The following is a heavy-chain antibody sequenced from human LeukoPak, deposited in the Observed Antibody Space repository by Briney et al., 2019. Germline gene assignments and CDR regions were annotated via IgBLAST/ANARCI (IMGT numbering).Heavy chain of an antibody. CDR3: ARALAYDWRYDAFDI. J-gene: IGHJ3*02. CDR2: INHSGST. V-gene: IGHV4-34*01. CDR1: GGSFSGYY. D-gene: IGHD3-16*01. Sequence: SETLSLTCAVYGGSFSGYYWSWIRQPPGKGLEWIGEINHSGSTNYNPSLKSRVTISVDTSKNQFSLKLSSVTAADTAVYYCARALAYDWRYDAFDIWGQGTMVTVSS.